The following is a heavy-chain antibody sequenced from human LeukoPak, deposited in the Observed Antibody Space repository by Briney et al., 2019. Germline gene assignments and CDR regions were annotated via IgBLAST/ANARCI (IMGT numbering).Heavy chain of an antibody. D-gene: IGHD3-22*01. Sequence: ASVKVSCKASGYTFSSYYMHWVRQAPGQGLEWMGIINPSGGSTKYAQKLQGRVTMTRDTSTSTVYMELSSLRSEDTAVYYCAREDSSGPQVYWGQGTLVTVSS. J-gene: IGHJ4*02. CDR2: INPSGGST. CDR3: AREDSSGPQVY. CDR1: GYTFSSYY. V-gene: IGHV1-46*01.